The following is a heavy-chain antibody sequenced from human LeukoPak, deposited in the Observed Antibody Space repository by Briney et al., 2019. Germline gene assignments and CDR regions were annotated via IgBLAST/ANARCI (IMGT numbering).Heavy chain of an antibody. V-gene: IGHV3-11*01. CDR2: ISPTSDIV. Sequence: GSLRLSCAASGFTFSEYYMSWIRQAPGKGLEWVADISPTSDIVWYGDSAKGRFTISRDYAKDSLYLQMNSLGAEDTAVYYCARETVAGTFDYWSQGTLVTVSS. CDR1: GFTFSEYY. J-gene: IGHJ4*02. CDR3: ARETVAGTFDY. D-gene: IGHD1-1*01.